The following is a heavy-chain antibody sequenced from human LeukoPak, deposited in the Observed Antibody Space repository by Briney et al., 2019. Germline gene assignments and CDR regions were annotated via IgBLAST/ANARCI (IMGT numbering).Heavy chain of an antibody. Sequence: SVKVSCKASGGTFSSYAISWVRQAPGQGLEWMGRIIPILGIANYAQKFQGRVTITADKSTSTAYVELSSLRSEDTAVYYCAREAVDTAMVFDYWGQGTLVTVSS. CDR3: AREAVDTAMVFDY. CDR1: GGTFSSYA. D-gene: IGHD5-18*01. J-gene: IGHJ4*02. CDR2: IIPILGIA. V-gene: IGHV1-69*04.